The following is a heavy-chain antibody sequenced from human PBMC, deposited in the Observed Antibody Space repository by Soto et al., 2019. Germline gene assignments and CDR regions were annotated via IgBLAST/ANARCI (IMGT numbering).Heavy chain of an antibody. J-gene: IGHJ4*02. CDR1: GFIFSSYW. Sequence: GGSLRLSCAASGFIFSSYWMSWVRQAPGKGLEWVANIKEDGSEKYYVDSVKGRFTISRDNAKNSLYLQINSLRAEDTAVYYCARNSYSSGCYPKYYFDYWGQGTLVTVSS. V-gene: IGHV3-7*03. CDR3: ARNSYSSGCYPKYYFDY. D-gene: IGHD6-19*01. CDR2: IKEDGSEK.